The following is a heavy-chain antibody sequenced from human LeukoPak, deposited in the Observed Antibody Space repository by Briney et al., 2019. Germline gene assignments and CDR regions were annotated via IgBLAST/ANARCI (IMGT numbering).Heavy chain of an antibody. D-gene: IGHD3-10*01. Sequence: ASVKASCKASGYTFSTYAMHWVRQAPGQRLEWMGWITAGNGNTKYSQKFQGRVTITRDTSASTAYMELSSPRSEDTAVYYCARYYYGSGSYSYYFDYWGQGTLVTVSS. CDR1: GYTFSTYA. J-gene: IGHJ4*02. CDR3: ARYYYGSGSYSYYFDY. CDR2: ITAGNGNT. V-gene: IGHV1-3*01.